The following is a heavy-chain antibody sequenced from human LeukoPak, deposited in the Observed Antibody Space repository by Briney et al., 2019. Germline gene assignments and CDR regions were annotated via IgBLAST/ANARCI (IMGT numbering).Heavy chain of an antibody. D-gene: IGHD5-12*01. V-gene: IGHV3-49*04. J-gene: IGHJ4*02. CDR1: GFSVGDYA. CDR3: TRGLEGFTAYDDY. CDR2: IRSKTYGGTA. Sequence: GRSLRLSCTASGFSVGDYAMSWVRQAPEKGLEWVGFIRSKTYGGTADYAASVEGRFTISRDDSNNIAYLQMNSLKSEDTAVYYCTRGLEGFTAYDDYWGQGTLVTVSS.